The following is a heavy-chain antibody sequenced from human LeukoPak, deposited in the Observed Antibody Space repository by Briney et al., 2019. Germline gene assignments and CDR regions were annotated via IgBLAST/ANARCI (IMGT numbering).Heavy chain of an antibody. CDR3: ARQDYYDSSGYYQPNFDY. V-gene: IGHV4-30-4*01. D-gene: IGHD3-22*01. Sequence: WXXXRQPPGXXXEWIGYMXYXGSTYYNPSLKSRVTISVDTSKNQFSLKLSSVTAADTAVYYCARQDYYDSSGYYQPNFDYWGQGTLVTVSS. J-gene: IGHJ4*02. CDR2: MXYXGST.